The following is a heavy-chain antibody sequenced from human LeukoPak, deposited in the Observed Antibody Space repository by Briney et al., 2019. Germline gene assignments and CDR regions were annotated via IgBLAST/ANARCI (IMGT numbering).Heavy chain of an antibody. CDR3: AKAAATVTTNSPPDY. J-gene: IGHJ4*02. V-gene: IGHV3-43*01. CDR2: ITWDAYST. D-gene: IGHD4-17*01. CDR1: GFTFDDYA. Sequence: PGGSLRPSCAASGFTFDDYAMYWVRQAPGRGLEWVSLITWDAYSTYYSDSVKGRFTISRDNSKNSLFLQMDSLRTEDTALYYCAKAAATVTTNSPPDYWGQGTLVTVSS.